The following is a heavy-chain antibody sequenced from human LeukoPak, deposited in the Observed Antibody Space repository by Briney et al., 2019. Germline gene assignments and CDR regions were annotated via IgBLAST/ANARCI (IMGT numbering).Heavy chain of an antibody. CDR2: INPSGGST. V-gene: IGHV1-46*01. Sequence: ASVKVSCKASGYTFTSYYMHWVRQAPGQGLEWMGIINPSGGSTSYAQKFQGRVTMTRDTSTSTVYMELRSLRSDDTAVYYCARDLQSSSSWYRGSFDYWGQGTLVTVSS. D-gene: IGHD6-13*01. CDR1: GYTFTSYY. CDR3: ARDLQSSSSWYRGSFDY. J-gene: IGHJ4*02.